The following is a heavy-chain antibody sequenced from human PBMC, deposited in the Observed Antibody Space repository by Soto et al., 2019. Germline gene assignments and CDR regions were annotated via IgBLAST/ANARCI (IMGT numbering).Heavy chain of an antibody. J-gene: IGHJ3*02. CDR1: VYTFTGYD. D-gene: IGHD4-17*01. CDR2: INPNSGGT. Sequence: ASVKVSCKASVYTFTGYDMHWVRQAPGQGLEWMGWINPNSGGTNYAQKFQGWVTMTRDTSISTAYMELSRLRSDDTAVYYCARADYGDCSAFDIWSKGSRVTV. CDR3: ARADYGDCSAFDI. V-gene: IGHV1-2*04.